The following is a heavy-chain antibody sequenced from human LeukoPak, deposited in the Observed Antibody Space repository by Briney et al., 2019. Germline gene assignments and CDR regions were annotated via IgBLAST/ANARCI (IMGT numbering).Heavy chain of an antibody. J-gene: IGHJ4*02. CDR2: INPNSGGT. CDR1: GYTFTGYY. D-gene: IGHD6-19*01. V-gene: IGHV1-2*04. CDR3: ARFGSSGWYDAFDY. Sequence: ASVKVSCKASGYTFTGYYMHWVRQAPGQGLEWMGWINPNSGGTNYAQKFQGWVTMTRDTSISTAYMELSRLRSDDTAVYYCARFGSSGWYDAFDYWGQGTLVTVSS.